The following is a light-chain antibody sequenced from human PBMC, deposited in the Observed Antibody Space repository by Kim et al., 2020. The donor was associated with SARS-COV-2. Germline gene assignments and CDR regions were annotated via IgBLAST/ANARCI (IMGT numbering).Light chain of an antibody. CDR1: QSVSSNY. V-gene: IGKV3-20*01. CDR2: DAS. J-gene: IGKJ1*01. CDR3: QQHGSSPVT. Sequence: EIVLTQSPGTLSLSPGERATLSCRASQSVSSNYLGWYQQKRGQAPRLLIYDASTRATGIPHRLSGSGSVTDFSLTISRREPEDFAVYYCQQHGSSPVTFGQGTRVDIK.